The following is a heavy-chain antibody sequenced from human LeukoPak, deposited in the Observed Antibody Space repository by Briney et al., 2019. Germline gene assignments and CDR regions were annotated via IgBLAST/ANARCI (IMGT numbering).Heavy chain of an antibody. J-gene: IGHJ4*02. D-gene: IGHD2-21*02. V-gene: IGHV4-31*03. CDR3: ARYHLGDLYYFDY. CDR2: IYYSGST. CDR1: GGSISSGGYY. Sequence: PSQTLSLTCTVSGGSISSGGYYWSWIRQHQGKGLEWIGYIYYSGSTYYNPSLKSRVTISVDTSKNQFSLKLSSVTAADTAVYYCARYHLGDLYYFDYWGQGTLVTVSS.